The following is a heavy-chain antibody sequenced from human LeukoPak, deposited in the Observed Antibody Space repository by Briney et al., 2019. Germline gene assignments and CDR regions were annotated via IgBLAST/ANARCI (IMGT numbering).Heavy chain of an antibody. J-gene: IGHJ3*02. D-gene: IGHD3-22*01. CDR3: ATLLLHDAFDI. Sequence: SQTLCLTCAVYGGSFSGYYWSWIRQPPGKGLEWIGEINHSGSTNYNPSLKSRVTISVDTSKNQFSLKLSSVTAADTAVYYCATLLLHDAFDIWGQGTMVTVSS. CDR2: INHSGST. V-gene: IGHV4-34*01. CDR1: GGSFSGYY.